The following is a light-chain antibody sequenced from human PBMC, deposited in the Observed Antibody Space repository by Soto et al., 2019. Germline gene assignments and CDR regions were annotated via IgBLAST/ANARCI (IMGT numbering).Light chain of an antibody. CDR3: ATWDDSLNGLI. CDR1: SSNIKTNG. V-gene: IGLV1-44*01. CDR2: SNN. Sequence: QSVLTQPPSASGTPGQRVTISCSGGSSNIKTNGVSWYQQVLGAAPKLLIYSNNQRPSGAPDRFTGSKSGTSASLAIAGLQSEDEATYHCATWDDSLNGLIFGGGTQLTVL. J-gene: IGLJ2*01.